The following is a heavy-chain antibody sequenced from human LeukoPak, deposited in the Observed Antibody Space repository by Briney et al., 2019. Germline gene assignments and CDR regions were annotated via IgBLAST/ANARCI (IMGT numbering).Heavy chain of an antibody. V-gene: IGHV4-59*01. J-gene: IGHJ4*02. Sequence: ASETLSLTCTVSGGSISSYYWSWIRQPPGKGLEWIGYIYYSGSTNYNPSLKSRVTISVDTSKNQFSLKLSSVTAADTAVYYCARAQYSYGYPFDYWGQGTLVTVSS. D-gene: IGHD5-18*01. CDR3: ARAQYSYGYPFDY. CDR2: IYYSGST. CDR1: GGSISSYY.